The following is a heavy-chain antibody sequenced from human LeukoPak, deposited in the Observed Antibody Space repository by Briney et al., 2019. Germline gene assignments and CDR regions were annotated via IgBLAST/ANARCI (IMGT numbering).Heavy chain of an antibody. Sequence: SETLSLTCTVSGGSISSYYWSWIRQPPGKGLEWIGYIYYSGSTNYNPSLKSRVTISVDTSKNQFSLKLNSVTAADTAVYYCARQSTVTTEIDYWGQGTLVTVSS. CDR3: ARQSTVTTEIDY. J-gene: IGHJ4*02. V-gene: IGHV4-59*08. CDR2: IYYSGST. D-gene: IGHD4-17*01. CDR1: GGSISSYY.